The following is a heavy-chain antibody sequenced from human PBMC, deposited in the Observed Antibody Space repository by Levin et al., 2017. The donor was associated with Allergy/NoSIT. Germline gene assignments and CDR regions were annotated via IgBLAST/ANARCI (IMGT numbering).Heavy chain of an antibody. J-gene: IGHJ4*02. D-gene: IGHD6-13*01. Sequence: GGSLRLSCVASGFIFSDFGMHWVRQAPGKGLEWVAVVSYDGRNIFYADPVKGRFTISRDNSKNTVYLQMESLSSGDRAVYYCANIQLPRDRRSWYQGDYWGQGTLVTVSS. CDR1: GFIFSDFG. CDR3: ANIQLPRDRRSWYQGDY. V-gene: IGHV3-30*18. CDR2: VSYDGRNI.